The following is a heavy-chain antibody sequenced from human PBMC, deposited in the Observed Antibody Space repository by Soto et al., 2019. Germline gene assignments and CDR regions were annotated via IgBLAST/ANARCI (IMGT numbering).Heavy chain of an antibody. Sequence: ASVKVSCKASGGTFSSYTISWVRQAPGQGLEWMGRIIPIHGIANYAQKFQGRVTNTADKSTSTAYIELSSLRSEDTAVYYCATPLGGYDSGEYYYYYYMDVWGKGTTVTVSS. CDR3: ATPLGGYDSGEYYYYYYMDV. J-gene: IGHJ6*03. CDR1: GGTFSSYT. D-gene: IGHD5-12*01. V-gene: IGHV1-69*02. CDR2: IIPIHGIA.